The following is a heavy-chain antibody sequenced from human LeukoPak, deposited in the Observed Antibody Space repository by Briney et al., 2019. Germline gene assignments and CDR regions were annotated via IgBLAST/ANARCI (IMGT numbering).Heavy chain of an antibody. J-gene: IGHJ4*02. V-gene: IGHV3-30-3*01. D-gene: IGHD3-10*01. CDR3: ARGGITMVRGVSY. Sequence: GGSLRLSCAASGFTFSSYAMHWVRRAPGKGLEWVAVISYDGSNKYYADSVKGRFTISRDNSKNTLYLQMNSLRAEDTAVYYCARGGITMVRGVSYWGQGTLVTVSS. CDR2: ISYDGSNK. CDR1: GFTFSSYA.